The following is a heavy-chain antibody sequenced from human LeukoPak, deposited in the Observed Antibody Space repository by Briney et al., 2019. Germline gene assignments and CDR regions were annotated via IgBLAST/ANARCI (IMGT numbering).Heavy chain of an antibody. CDR3: ARVDYYDSSGYYYARFFWFDP. V-gene: IGHV4-59*08. CDR2: MSYSGST. D-gene: IGHD3-22*01. Sequence: PSETLSLTCTVSGGSISSYQWSWVRQSPGKGLEWIGYMSYSGSTKYNPTLNSRVTISVDTSKNQFSLKLSSVTAADTAVYYCARVDYYDSSGYYYARFFWFDPWGQGTLVTVSS. J-gene: IGHJ5*02. CDR1: GGSISSYQ.